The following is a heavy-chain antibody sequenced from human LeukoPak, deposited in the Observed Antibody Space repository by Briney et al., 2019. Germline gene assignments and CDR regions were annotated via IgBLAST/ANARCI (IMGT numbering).Heavy chain of an antibody. Sequence: GGSLRLSCAGSGFSDSSNYMTWVRQAPGKGLERVSVIHGGGTTYYADSVKGRFTISRDISKNTLYLQMNSLRAEDTAVYYCARDQNGGFDYWGQGALVTVSS. J-gene: IGHJ4*02. CDR3: ARDQNGGFDY. CDR1: GFSDSSNY. CDR2: IHGGGTT. V-gene: IGHV3-53*01.